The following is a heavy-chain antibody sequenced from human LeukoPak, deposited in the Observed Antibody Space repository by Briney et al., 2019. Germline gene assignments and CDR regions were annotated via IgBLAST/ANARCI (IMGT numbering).Heavy chain of an antibody. V-gene: IGHV1-69*13. D-gene: IGHD2-2*01. J-gene: IGHJ4*02. Sequence: SVKVSCKASGGTFSSYAISWVRQAPGQGLEWMGGIIPIFGTANYAQKFQGRVTITADESTSTAYMELSSLRSEDTAVYYCARVPYCSSTGCYWGGRNEYYFDYWGQGTLVTVSS. CDR2: IIPIFGTA. CDR1: GGTFSSYA. CDR3: ARVPYCSSTGCYWGGRNEYYFDY.